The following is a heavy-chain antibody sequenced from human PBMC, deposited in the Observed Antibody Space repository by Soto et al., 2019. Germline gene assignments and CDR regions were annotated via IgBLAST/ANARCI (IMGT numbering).Heavy chain of an antibody. CDR2: IYYSGST. Sequence: QVQLQESGPGLVKPSETLSLTCTVSGGSISSYYWSWIRQPPGKGLEWIGYIYYSGSTNYNPSLKSRVTISVDPSKNQFSLKLGSVTAADTAVYYCARQVGGWAPWYFDYWGQGTLVTVSS. D-gene: IGHD6-19*01. CDR3: ARQVGGWAPWYFDY. J-gene: IGHJ4*02. CDR1: GGSISSYY. V-gene: IGHV4-59*08.